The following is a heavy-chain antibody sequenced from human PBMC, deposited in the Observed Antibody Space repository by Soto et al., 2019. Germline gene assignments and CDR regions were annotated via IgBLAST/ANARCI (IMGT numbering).Heavy chain of an antibody. V-gene: IGHV3-30*18. J-gene: IGHJ4*02. CDR2: XIXDGSXK. CDR3: AKDRMGAGVRGYFDY. Sequence: QVQLVESGGGVVQPGRSLRLSCAASGFTFSSYGMHWVRQAPGKGLXXXXXXIXDGSXKYYADSVKGRFTISRDNSKSTLYLQMNSLRAEDTAVYYCAKDRMGAGVRGYFDYWGQGTLVTVSS. CDR1: GFTFSSYG. D-gene: IGHD3-10*01.